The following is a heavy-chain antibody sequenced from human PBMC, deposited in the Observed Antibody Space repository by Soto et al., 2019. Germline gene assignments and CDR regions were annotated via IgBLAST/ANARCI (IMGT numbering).Heavy chain of an antibody. J-gene: IGHJ5*02. D-gene: IGHD6-6*01. Sequence: LRLSCAASGDTFSSNAMSWIRQAPGKGLEWVSAISAGGGTTSYSDSVKGRFTISRDNSKNTLYLQMNTLKAEDTAVYYCAKDKRSIWTKNWFDPWGQGTLVTVSS. V-gene: IGHV3-23*01. CDR2: ISAGGGTT. CDR3: AKDKRSIWTKNWFDP. CDR1: GDTFSSNA.